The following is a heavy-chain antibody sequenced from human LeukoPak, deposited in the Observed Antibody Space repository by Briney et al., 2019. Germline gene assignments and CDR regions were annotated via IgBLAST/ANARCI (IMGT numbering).Heavy chain of an antibody. CDR2: IYYSGST. CDR3: ARDFGIAARPVDY. Sequence: PSETLSLTCTVSGGSISSSNYYWGWIRQPPGKGLEWIGSIYYSGSTYYNPSLKSRVTISVDTSKNQFSLKLSSVTAADTAVYYCARDFGIAARPVDYWGQGTLVTVSS. D-gene: IGHD6-6*01. CDR1: GGSISSSNYY. V-gene: IGHV4-39*07. J-gene: IGHJ4*02.